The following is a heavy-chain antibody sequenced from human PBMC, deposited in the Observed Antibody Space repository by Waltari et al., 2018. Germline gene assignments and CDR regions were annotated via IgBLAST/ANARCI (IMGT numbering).Heavy chain of an antibody. Sequence: QLQLQESSPGLVKPSETLSLTCTVSGGSISSSSYYWGWIRQPPGKGMECIGSIYYSGRNYDNPSLKSRVNIAVDTSKNPFSLTLSSVTASDTAVYYCASEYGVVSPSAFDIWGQGTMVTVSS. D-gene: IGHD3-3*01. CDR1: GGSISSSSYY. J-gene: IGHJ3*02. CDR2: IYYSGRN. V-gene: IGHV4-39*07. CDR3: ASEYGVVSPSAFDI.